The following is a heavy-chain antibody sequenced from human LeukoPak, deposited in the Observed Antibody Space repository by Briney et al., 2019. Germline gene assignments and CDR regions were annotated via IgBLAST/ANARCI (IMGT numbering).Heavy chain of an antibody. CDR2: IYHSGST. CDR3: ASNRYYGSGDAFDI. CDR1: GGSISSGGYS. J-gene: IGHJ3*02. V-gene: IGHV4-30-2*01. D-gene: IGHD3-10*01. Sequence: PSETLSLTCAVSGGSISSGGYSWSWIRQPPGKGLEWIGYIYHSGSTYYNPSLKSRVTISVDRSKNQFSLKLSSVTAADTAVYYCASNRYYGSGDAFDIWGQGTMVTVSS.